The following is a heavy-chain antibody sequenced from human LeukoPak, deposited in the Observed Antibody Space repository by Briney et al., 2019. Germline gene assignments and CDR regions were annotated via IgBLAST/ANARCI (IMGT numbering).Heavy chain of an antibody. Sequence: GTSVKVSCKASGFTFTSSAMQWVRQARGQRLEWIGWIVVGSGSTNYAQKFQERVTITRDMSTSTAYMELSSLRSEDTAVYYCAADLPPTMVRDYGMDVWGQETTVTVSS. CDR3: AADLPPTMVRDYGMDV. D-gene: IGHD3-10*01. J-gene: IGHJ6*02. CDR2: IVVGSGST. CDR1: GFTFTSSA. V-gene: IGHV1-58*02.